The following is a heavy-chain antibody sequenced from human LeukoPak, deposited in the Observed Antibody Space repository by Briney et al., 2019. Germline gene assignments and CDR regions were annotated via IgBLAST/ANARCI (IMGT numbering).Heavy chain of an antibody. J-gene: IGHJ4*02. V-gene: IGHV3-23*01. CDR3: AKGGKWDVTPFDY. CDR1: GFTFRSHA. Sequence: GGSLRLSCVGSGFTFRSHAMSWVRQAPEKGLEFVSGIYENGGTTYYADSVKDRFTISRDNSKNTLYLQVNSLRAEDTAVYYCAKGGKWDVTPFDYWGQGTLVTVSS. D-gene: IGHD1-26*01. CDR2: IYENGGTT.